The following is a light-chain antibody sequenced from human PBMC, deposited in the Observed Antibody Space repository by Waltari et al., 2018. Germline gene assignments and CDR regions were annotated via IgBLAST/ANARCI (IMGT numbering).Light chain of an antibody. CDR3: ATWDNSLAAVV. J-gene: IGLJ3*02. V-gene: IGLV1-51*01. CDR1: SSNIGNYL. CDR2: EKY. Sequence: QSVLTQPPSVSAAPGQKVTISCSGSSSNIGNYLVSWYHQRPGATPKLLIYEKYKRRSGIPDRISASKSGTSATLDITELQRGDEADYYCATWDNSLAAVVFGGGTKLTVL.